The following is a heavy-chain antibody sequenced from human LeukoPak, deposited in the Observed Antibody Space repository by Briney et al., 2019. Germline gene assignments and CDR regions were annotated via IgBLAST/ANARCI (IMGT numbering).Heavy chain of an antibody. CDR2: IYYSGST. V-gene: IGHV4-59*11. J-gene: IGHJ4*02. Sequence: SETLSLTCTVSGGSISSHYWSWIRQPPGKTLEWIGYIYYSGSTNYNPSLRSRVTISVDSSKNQFSLKLSSVPAADTAVYYCARGGSVGANFFDYWGQGTLVTVSS. D-gene: IGHD1-26*01. CDR3: ARGGSVGANFFDY. CDR1: GGSISSHY.